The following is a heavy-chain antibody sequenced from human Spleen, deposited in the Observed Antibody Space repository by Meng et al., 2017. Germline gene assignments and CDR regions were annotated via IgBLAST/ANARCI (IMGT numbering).Heavy chain of an antibody. J-gene: IGHJ4*02. V-gene: IGHV3-11*01. D-gene: IGHD5-18*01. CDR2: ISSSGNTK. CDR3: ARGIQIWQY. Sequence: VQLVESGGGLIQPGGSLRLSCAASGFIVSSNYMSWVRQAPGKGLEWISYISSSGNTKYYADSVKGRFTIPRDNAKNSLYLQMNNLRAEDTAVYYCARGIQIWQYWGQGTLVTVSS. CDR1: GFIVSSNY.